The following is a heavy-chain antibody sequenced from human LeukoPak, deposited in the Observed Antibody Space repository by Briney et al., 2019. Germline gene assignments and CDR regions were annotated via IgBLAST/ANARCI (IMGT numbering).Heavy chain of an antibody. CDR3: ARGHSSGWLRDLDY. Sequence: PSETLSFTCTVSGGSISSYYWSWIRQPPGKGLEWIGYIYYSGSTNYNPSLKSRVTMSVDTSKNQFSLKLSSVTAADTAVYYCARGHSSGWLRDLDYWGQGTLVTVSS. CDR1: GGSISSYY. J-gene: IGHJ4*02. CDR2: IYYSGST. V-gene: IGHV4-59*01. D-gene: IGHD6-19*01.